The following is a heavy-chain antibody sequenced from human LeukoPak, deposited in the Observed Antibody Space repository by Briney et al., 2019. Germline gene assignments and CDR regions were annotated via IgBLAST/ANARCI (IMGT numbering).Heavy chain of an antibody. D-gene: IGHD2-15*01. CDR2: IYYSGST. CDR1: GFTFSDYY. J-gene: IGHJ5*02. CDR3: ARDPGGRSWFDP. V-gene: IGHV4-59*01. Sequence: GSLRLSCAASGFTFSDYYWSWIRQPPGKGLEWIGYIYYSGSTNYNPSLKSRVTISVDTSKNQFSLKLSSVTAADTAVYYCARDPGGRSWFDPWGQGTLVTASS.